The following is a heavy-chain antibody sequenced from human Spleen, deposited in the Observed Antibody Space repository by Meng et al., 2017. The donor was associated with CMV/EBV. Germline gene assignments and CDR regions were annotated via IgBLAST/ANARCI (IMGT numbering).Heavy chain of an antibody. CDR3: AIDSGTLKLELYFDY. D-gene: IGHD1-7*01. V-gene: IGHV3-74*03. Sequence: GDAGGGPLQPVGVPILSRAVSGLALRRSGVHWVREAPGTGLEWVSRIDIDVRVITYANSVNGRFNFSRHNANNTLYSELNSPLAEDTAVYYCAIDSGTLKLELYFDYCGERTLVTVSS. J-gene: IGHJ4*02. CDR2: IDIDVRVI. CDR1: GLALRRSG.